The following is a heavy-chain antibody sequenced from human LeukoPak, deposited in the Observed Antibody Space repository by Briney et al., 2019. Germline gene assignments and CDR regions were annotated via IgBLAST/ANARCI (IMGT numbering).Heavy chain of an antibody. CDR3: ARAPQNIAVAGTWYYYGMDV. Sequence: GGSLRLSCAASGFTFNIYGMHWVRQAPGKGLEWVAVISYDGSNKYYADSVKGRFTISRDNSKNTLYLQMNSLRAEDTAVYYCARAPQNIAVAGTWYYYGMDVWGQGTTVTVSS. D-gene: IGHD6-19*01. J-gene: IGHJ6*02. CDR2: ISYDGSNK. CDR1: GFTFNIYG. V-gene: IGHV3-30*19.